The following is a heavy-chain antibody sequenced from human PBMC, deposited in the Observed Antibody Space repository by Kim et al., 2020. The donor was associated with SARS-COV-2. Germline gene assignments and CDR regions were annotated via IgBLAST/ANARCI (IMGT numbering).Heavy chain of an antibody. CDR1: GGTFSSYA. D-gene: IGHD1-26*01. V-gene: IGHV1-69*06. Sequence: SVKVSCKASGGTFSSYAISWVRQAPGQGLEWMGGIIPIFGTANYAQKFQGRVTITADKSTSTAYMELSSLRSEDTAVYYCARGGWEDSGSSDWFDPWGQGTLVTVSS. J-gene: IGHJ5*02. CDR2: IIPIFGTA. CDR3: ARGGWEDSGSSDWFDP.